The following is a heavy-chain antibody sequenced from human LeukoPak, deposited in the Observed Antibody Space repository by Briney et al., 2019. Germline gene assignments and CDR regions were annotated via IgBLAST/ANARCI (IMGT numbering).Heavy chain of an antibody. CDR2: INHSGST. V-gene: IGHV4-34*01. CDR1: GGSFSGYY. J-gene: IGHJ6*03. CDR3: ARGCERIYYYYYYMDV. Sequence: SSETLSLTCAVYGGSFSGYYWSWIRQPPGKGLEWIGEINHSGSTNYNPSLKSRVTISVDTSKNQFSLKLSSVTAADTAVYYCARGCERIYYYYYYMDVWGKGTTVTVSS. D-gene: IGHD5-18*01.